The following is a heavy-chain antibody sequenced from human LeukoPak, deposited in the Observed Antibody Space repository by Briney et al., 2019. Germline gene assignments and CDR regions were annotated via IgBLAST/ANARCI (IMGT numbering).Heavy chain of an antibody. CDR3: AREGRGYSYGYVDY. CDR2: INSDGSST. D-gene: IGHD5-18*01. V-gene: IGHV3-74*01. J-gene: IGHJ4*02. Sequence: GGSLRLSCAASGFTFSSYWMHWVRHAPGKGLVWVSRINSDGSSTSYADSVKGRFTISRDNAKNTLYLQMNSLRAEDTAVYYCAREGRGYSYGYVDYWGQGTLVTVSS. CDR1: GFTFSSYW.